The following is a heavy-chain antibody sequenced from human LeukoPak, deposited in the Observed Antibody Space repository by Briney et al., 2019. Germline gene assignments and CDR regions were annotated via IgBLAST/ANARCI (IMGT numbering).Heavy chain of an antibody. Sequence: PGGSLRLSCAAFEFTFDDYTMHWVRQAPGKGLEWVSLISWDGGSTYYADSVKGRFTISRDNSKNSLYLQMNSLRTEDTALYYCAKDITPHDSSGWGRFDYWGQGTLVTVSS. J-gene: IGHJ4*02. V-gene: IGHV3-43*01. CDR3: AKDITPHDSSGWGRFDY. CDR2: ISWDGGST. CDR1: EFTFDDYT. D-gene: IGHD3-22*01.